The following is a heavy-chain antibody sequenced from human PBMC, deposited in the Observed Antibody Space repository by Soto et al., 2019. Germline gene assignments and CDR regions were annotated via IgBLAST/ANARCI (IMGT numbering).Heavy chain of an antibody. Sequence: GGTLRLSSAAPELCSGDNHMTCARHDPGKGLEWVSYISGSGSTVYYADSVKGRFTISRDNAKNSVFLQIHTLRVEDAAIYYCARNPSGQWVVPLYCDLWGQGT. J-gene: IGHJ4*02. D-gene: IGHD6-19*01. CDR3: ARNPSGQWVVPLYCDL. CDR2: ISGSGSTV. V-gene: IGHV3-48*03. CDR1: ELCSGDNH.